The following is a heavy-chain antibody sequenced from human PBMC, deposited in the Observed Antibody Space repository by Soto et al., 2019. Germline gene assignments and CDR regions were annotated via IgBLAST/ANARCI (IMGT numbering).Heavy chain of an antibody. CDR2: IGTAGDT. Sequence: GGSLRLSCEASGFTFSGFDMHWVRQPTGKGLEWVSTIGTAGDTYYAVSVKGRFTISRDNAKNSLSLQMNSLRAGDTAVYFCAKGQEVGAHFFDSWGQGTQVTVS. J-gene: IGHJ4*02. CDR3: AKGQEVGAHFFDS. V-gene: IGHV3-13*01. CDR1: GFTFSGFD. D-gene: IGHD2-15*01.